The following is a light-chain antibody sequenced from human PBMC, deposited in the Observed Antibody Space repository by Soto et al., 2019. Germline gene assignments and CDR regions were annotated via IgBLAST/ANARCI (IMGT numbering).Light chain of an antibody. CDR3: SSYTSSNTLV. Sequence: QSVLTQPASVSGSPGQSITISCTGTSGDVGGYYYVSWYQQLPGKAPKLMIYEVTNRPSGVSNRFSGSKSGSTASLTISGLQAEDEADYYCSSYTSSNTLVFGTGTKLTVL. V-gene: IGLV2-14*01. J-gene: IGLJ1*01. CDR1: SGDVGGYYY. CDR2: EVT.